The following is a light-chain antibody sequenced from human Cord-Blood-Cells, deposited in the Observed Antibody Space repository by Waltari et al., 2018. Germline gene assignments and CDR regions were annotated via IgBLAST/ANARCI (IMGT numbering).Light chain of an antibody. J-gene: IGLJ3*02. CDR2: DVT. CDR3: SSYTSSSTWV. V-gene: IGLV2-14*01. CDR1: SRDVGGYNY. Sequence: QSALTQPASVSGSPGQSITISCTGTSRDVGGYNYVSWYQQHPGKAPKLMLYDVTNPPSGVSNLFPRTKSGNTASLTISGLPGEDEADYYCSSYTSSSTWVFGGGTKLTVL.